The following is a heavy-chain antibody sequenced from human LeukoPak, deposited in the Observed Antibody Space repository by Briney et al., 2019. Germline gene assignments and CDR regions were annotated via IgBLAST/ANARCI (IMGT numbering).Heavy chain of an antibody. CDR2: IYHSGDS. Sequence: SETLSLTCTVSYGSISRDGYYWSWIRQPPGKGLEWIGYIYHSGDSYYNPSLRSRVTISVDKSKNQFSLKLSSVTAADTAVYYCARALYGDSTRFDYWGQGTLVTVSS. J-gene: IGHJ4*02. V-gene: IGHV4-30-2*01. CDR1: YGSISRDGYY. CDR3: ARALYGDSTRFDY. D-gene: IGHD4-17*01.